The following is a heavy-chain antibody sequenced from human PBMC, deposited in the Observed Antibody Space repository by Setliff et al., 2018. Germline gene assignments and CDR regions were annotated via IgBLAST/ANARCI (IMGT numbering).Heavy chain of an antibody. CDR2: IYYSGKT. J-gene: IGHJ3*01. CDR3: ARVGYFDFWRGYGVGAFDL. Sequence: PSETLSLTCIVSGVSVSNVNYYWGWIRQPPGKGLEWIGSIYYSGKTYYNPSFKSRVTISIEKSKNQFSLKLTSVTAADTALYYCARVGYFDFWRGYGVGAFDLWGHGTMVTVSS. V-gene: IGHV4-39*01. CDR1: GVSVSNVNYY. D-gene: IGHD3-3*01.